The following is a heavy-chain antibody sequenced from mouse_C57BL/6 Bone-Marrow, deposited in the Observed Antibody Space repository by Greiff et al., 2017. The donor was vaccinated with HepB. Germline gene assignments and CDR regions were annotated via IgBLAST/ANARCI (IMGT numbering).Heavy chain of an antibody. CDR1: GYTFTSYG. CDR3: APFITTVVATPYFDY. V-gene: IGHV1-81*01. J-gene: IGHJ2*01. D-gene: IGHD1-1*01. Sequence: QVQLQQSGAELARPGASVKLSCKASGYTFTSYGISWVKQRTGQGLEWIGEIYPRSGNTYYNEKFKGKATLTADKSSSTAYMELRSLTSEDSAVYFFAPFITTVVATPYFDYWGQGTTLTVSS. CDR2: IYPRSGNT.